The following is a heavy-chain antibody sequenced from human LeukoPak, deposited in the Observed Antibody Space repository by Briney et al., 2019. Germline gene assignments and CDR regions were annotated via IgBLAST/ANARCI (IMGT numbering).Heavy chain of an antibody. V-gene: IGHV3-66*01. D-gene: IGHD5-24*01. CDR2: IYTGGSA. CDR3: ARMPTIALYYFDY. J-gene: IGHJ4*02. CDR1: GFPVSDSY. Sequence: PGGSLRLSCAVSGFPVSDSYMSWVRQAPAKGLEWVSAIYTGGSAYYGDSVKGRFTISRDNSKNTVYLQMNSLRAEDTAVYYCARMPTIALYYFDYWGQGTLVTVSS.